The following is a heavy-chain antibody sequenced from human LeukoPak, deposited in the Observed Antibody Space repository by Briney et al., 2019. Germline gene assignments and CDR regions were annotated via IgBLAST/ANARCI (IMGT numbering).Heavy chain of an antibody. D-gene: IGHD5-18*01. J-gene: IGHJ4*02. Sequence: SETLSLTCTVSGGSISSGDYYWSWIRQPPGKGLEWIGYIYYSGSTYYNPSLKSRVTISVDTSKNQFSLKLSSVTAADTAAYYCARSQTAMVTFDYWGQGTLVTVSS. V-gene: IGHV4-30-4*08. CDR1: GGSISSGDYY. CDR3: ARSQTAMVTFDY. CDR2: IYYSGST.